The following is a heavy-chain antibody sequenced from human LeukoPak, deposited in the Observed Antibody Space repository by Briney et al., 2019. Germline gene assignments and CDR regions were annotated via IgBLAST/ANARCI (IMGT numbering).Heavy chain of an antibody. CDR2: INPNSGGT. Sequence: ASVKVSCKASGYTFTGYYMHWVRQAPGQGLEWMGWINPNSGGTNYAQKFQGRVTMTRDTSISTAYMELSRLRSDDTAVHYCARVYDSSMVWFDPWGQGTLVTVSS. CDR3: ARVYDSSMVWFDP. V-gene: IGHV1-2*02. CDR1: GYTFTGYY. D-gene: IGHD3-22*01. J-gene: IGHJ5*02.